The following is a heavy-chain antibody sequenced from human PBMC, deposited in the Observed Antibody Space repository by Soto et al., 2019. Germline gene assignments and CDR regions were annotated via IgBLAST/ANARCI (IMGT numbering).Heavy chain of an antibody. Sequence: PSETLSLTCTVSGGSISSYYLSWIRQPPGKGLEWIGYIYYSGSTNYNPSLKSRVTISVDTSKNQFSLKLSSVTAADTAVYYCARDTLYSSSFDVWGQGTTVTVSS. CDR3: ARDTLYSSSFDV. D-gene: IGHD6-13*01. V-gene: IGHV4-59*01. J-gene: IGHJ6*02. CDR2: IYYSGST. CDR1: GGSISSYY.